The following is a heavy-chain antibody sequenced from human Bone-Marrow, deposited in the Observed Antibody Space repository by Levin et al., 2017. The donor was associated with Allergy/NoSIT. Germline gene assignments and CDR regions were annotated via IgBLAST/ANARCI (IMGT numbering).Heavy chain of an antibody. CDR3: AKDEGYRGFDYFEY. D-gene: IGHD5-12*01. J-gene: IGHJ4*02. V-gene: IGHV3-30*18. CDR2: ISFDGSDK. Sequence: GGSLRLSCAASEFIFGNYGMHWVRQAPGKGLEWVAHISFDGSDKFYTDSVKDRFTISRDNSNNMLYLQMNSLRAEDTAVYYCAKDEGYRGFDYFEYWGQGTLVTVAS. CDR1: EFIFGNYG.